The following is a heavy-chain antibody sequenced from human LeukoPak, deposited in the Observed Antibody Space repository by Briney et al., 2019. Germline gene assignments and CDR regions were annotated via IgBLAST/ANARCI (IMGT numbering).Heavy chain of an antibody. CDR3: ARGGRDGMDV. D-gene: IGHD3-10*01. CDR1: GYSFTSYG. Sequence: ASGKVSCKASGYSFTSYGFTWVRRAPGQGLEWMGWVSAYDGSTNYAQKIRGRVTMTTDASKNTVYMELRSLRFDDTAVYYCARGGRDGMDVWGQGTTVTVSS. V-gene: IGHV1-18*01. J-gene: IGHJ6*02. CDR2: VSAYDGST.